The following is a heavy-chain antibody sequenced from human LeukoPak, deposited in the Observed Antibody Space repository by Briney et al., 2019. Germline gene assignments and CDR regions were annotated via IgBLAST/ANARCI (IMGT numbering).Heavy chain of an antibody. J-gene: IGHJ4*02. Sequence: GGSLRLSCVASGFTFSSYWMTWVRQAPGKGLEWVANIKTDGSQIYYVDSVKGRFTISRDNAKNSLYLQMNSLRAEDTAVYYCARAFGDYDILTGLPAYWGQGTLVTVSS. D-gene: IGHD3-9*01. CDR1: GFTFSSYW. CDR3: ARAFGDYDILTGLPAY. CDR2: IKTDGSQI. V-gene: IGHV3-7*01.